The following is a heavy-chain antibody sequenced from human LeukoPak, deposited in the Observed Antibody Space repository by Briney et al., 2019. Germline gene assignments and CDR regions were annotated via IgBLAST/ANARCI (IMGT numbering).Heavy chain of an antibody. Sequence: SETLSLTCAVYGGSFSGYYWSWIRQPPGKGLEWIGTIYYSGSTYYNPSLKSRVTISVDTSKNQFSLKVSSVNAADTAVYYCAKDSTEWLQLRYYFDYWGQGTLVTVSS. D-gene: IGHD5-24*01. V-gene: IGHV4-34*01. CDR2: IYYSGST. CDR3: AKDSTEWLQLRYYFDY. J-gene: IGHJ4*02. CDR1: GGSFSGYY.